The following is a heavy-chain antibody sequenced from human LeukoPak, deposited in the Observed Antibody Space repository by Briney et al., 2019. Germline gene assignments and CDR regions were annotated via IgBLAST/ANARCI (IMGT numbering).Heavy chain of an antibody. V-gene: IGHV3-30*03. CDR1: GFTFSGYG. D-gene: IGHD6-13*01. CDR2: ISYDGSNK. CDR3: ARDLAAAATWFDP. J-gene: IGHJ5*02. Sequence: GGSLRLSCAASGFTFSGYGMHWIRQAPGKGLEWVAVISYDGSNKYYADSVKGRFTISRDNSKNTLYLQMNSLRAEDTAVYFCARDLAAAATWFDPWGQGTLVIVSS.